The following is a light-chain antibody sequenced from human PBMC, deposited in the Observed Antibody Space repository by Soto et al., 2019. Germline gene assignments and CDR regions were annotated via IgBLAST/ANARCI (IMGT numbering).Light chain of an antibody. CDR2: DAS. V-gene: IGKV1-5*01. CDR3: QQYNSYST. J-gene: IGKJ1*01. Sequence: DIQMTQSPSTLSASVGYRVNITCRASQSISSWLAWYQQKPGKAPKVLIYDASSLESGVPSRLSGSGSGTEFTLTISSMKPDDFATYYCQQYNSYSTFGQGTKVDIK. CDR1: QSISSW.